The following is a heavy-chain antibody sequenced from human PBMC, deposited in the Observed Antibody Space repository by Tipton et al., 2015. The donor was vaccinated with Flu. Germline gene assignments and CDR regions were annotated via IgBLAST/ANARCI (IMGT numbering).Heavy chain of an antibody. CDR2: IYHSGST. J-gene: IGHJ4*02. CDR1: GYSISSGYY. Sequence: TLSLTCVVSGYSISSGYYWGWVRQPPGKGLEWIGTIYHSGSTYYNPSLKSRVTISVDTSKNQFSLKLSSVTAADTAFYYCARHTGDSVRGIIDYWGQGTLVTVSS. D-gene: IGHD3-10*02. V-gene: IGHV4-38-2*01. CDR3: ARHTGDSVRGIIDY.